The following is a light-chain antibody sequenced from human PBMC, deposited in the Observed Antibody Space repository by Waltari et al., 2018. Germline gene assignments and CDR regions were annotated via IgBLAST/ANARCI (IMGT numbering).Light chain of an antibody. Sequence: QSVLAQPPSASGTPGQGVTISCSGSSSNIGRNGVSWYQQLPGTAPKLLIHTNDQRPSGVPDRFSASKSGTSASLAISVLQSEDEAHYFCAAWDDALNGRVFGGGTKVTVL. CDR2: TND. CDR3: AAWDDALNGRV. J-gene: IGLJ3*02. V-gene: IGLV1-44*01. CDR1: SSNIGRNG.